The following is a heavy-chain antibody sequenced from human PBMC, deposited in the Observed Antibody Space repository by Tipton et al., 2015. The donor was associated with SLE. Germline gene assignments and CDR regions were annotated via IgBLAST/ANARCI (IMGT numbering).Heavy chain of an antibody. CDR1: GGSISSHY. CDR3: ARDPRSNSGSYYNYYYGMDV. D-gene: IGHD1-26*01. CDR2: IYYSGST. Sequence: TLSLTCTVSGGSISSHYWSWIRQPPGKGLEWIGYIYYSGSTNYNPSLKSRVTISVDTSKNQFSLKLSSVTAADTAVYYCARDPRSNSGSYYNYYYGMDVWGQGTTVTVSS. V-gene: IGHV4-59*11. J-gene: IGHJ6*02.